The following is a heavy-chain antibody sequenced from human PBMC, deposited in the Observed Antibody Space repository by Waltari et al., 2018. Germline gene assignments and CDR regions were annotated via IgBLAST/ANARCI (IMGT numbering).Heavy chain of an antibody. Sequence: QVQLLESGPGLVKPSETLSLTCTVSGGAIDTYYWSWIRQPPAKGLEWIAYIFHTGSTNYNPSLKSRVTMSVDTSKNQFSLKLSSVTAADTAVYFCARVANSGYDDRGHFDFWGQGTLVTVSS. V-gene: IGHV4-59*01. CDR3: ARVANSGYDDRGHFDF. CDR1: GGAIDTYY. J-gene: IGHJ4*02. CDR2: IFHTGST. D-gene: IGHD5-12*01.